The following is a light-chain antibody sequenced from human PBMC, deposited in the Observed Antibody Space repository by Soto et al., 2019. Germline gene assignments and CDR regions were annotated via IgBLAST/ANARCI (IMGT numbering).Light chain of an antibody. CDR2: EVT. CDR1: SSDVGGYNY. Sequence: QSVLTQPASVSGSPGQSIAISCTGSSSDVGGYNYVSWYQQHPGKAPQLIIYEVTNRPSGVSNRFSGSKSGNTASLTISGLQADFEADYYCSSYTSSSTRVFVTGTKVTVL. J-gene: IGLJ1*01. CDR3: SSYTSSSTRV. V-gene: IGLV2-14*01.